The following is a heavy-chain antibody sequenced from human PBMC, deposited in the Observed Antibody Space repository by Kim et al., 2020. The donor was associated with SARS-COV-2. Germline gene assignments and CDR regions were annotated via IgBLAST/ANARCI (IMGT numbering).Heavy chain of an antibody. CDR3: ARDAALASRPSWFDP. CDR1: GFTFSTYK. V-gene: IGHV3-21*03. D-gene: IGHD6-25*01. J-gene: IGHJ5*02. Sequence: GGSLRLSCAASGFTFSTYKMNWVRQTATKGLEWVSSISGSSDNTYYADSVKGRFTISRDNAKNSLYLQMDRLRVDDTGLYYCARDAALASRPSWFDPWG. CDR2: ISGSSDNT.